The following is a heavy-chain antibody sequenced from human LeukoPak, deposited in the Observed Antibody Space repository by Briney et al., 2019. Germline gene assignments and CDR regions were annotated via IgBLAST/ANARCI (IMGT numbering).Heavy chain of an antibody. CDR2: ISASGGNS. CDR3: ARDIELSC. J-gene: IGHJ4*02. Sequence: GGSLRLSCAASGFTFDSYWMSWVRQASGRGLEWVSLISASGGNSYYADSVKGRFTVSRDSSKNTLHLQMNSLRAEDTAVYYCARDIELSCWGQGTLVTVSS. V-gene: IGHV3-23*01. CDR1: GFTFDSYW. D-gene: IGHD1-26*01.